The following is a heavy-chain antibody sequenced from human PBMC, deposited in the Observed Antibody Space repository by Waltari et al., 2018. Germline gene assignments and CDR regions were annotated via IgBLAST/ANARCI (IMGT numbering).Heavy chain of an antibody. V-gene: IGHV4-4*07. CDR1: GGSISSYY. CDR2: IYTSGST. D-gene: IGHD5-18*01. CDR3: AREHNYSYGYFPDI. Sequence: QVQLQESGPGLVKPSETLSLTCTVSGGSISSYYWSWIRQPAGKGLEWIGRIYTSGSTNYHPSLKSRVTMSVDTAKNQFSLKLSSVTAADTAVYYCAREHNYSYGYFPDIWGQGTMVTVSS. J-gene: IGHJ3*02.